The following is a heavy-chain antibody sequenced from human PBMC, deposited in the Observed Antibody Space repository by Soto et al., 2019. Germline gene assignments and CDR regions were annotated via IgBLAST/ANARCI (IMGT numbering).Heavy chain of an antibody. D-gene: IGHD2-15*01. CDR1: GGSISSGGYF. Sequence: PSETLSLTCTVSGGSISSGGYFWSWIRQYPGRGLEWIGYIYYSGNTYYIPSLKSRLTISVDTSKSQFSLKLSSVTAADTAVYYCARMGTSMASCSDGSCRCYDYWGQGTQVTV. V-gene: IGHV4-31*03. J-gene: IGHJ4*02. CDR2: IYYSGNT. CDR3: ARMGTSMASCSDGSCRCYDY.